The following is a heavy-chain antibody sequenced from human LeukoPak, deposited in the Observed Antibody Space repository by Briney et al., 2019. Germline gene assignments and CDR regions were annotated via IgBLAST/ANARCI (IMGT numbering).Heavy chain of an antibody. J-gene: IGHJ6*03. CDR2: IYSGGST. CDR3: ARAYSGYYYYMDV. CDR1: GFTVSSNY. V-gene: IGHV3-53*01. D-gene: IGHD3-10*01. Sequence: GGSLRLSCAASGFTVSSNYMSWIRQAPGKGLEWVSVIYSGGSTYYADSVKGRFNISRDNSKNTLYLQMNSLRAEDTAVYYCARAYSGYYYYMDVWGKGTTVTVSS.